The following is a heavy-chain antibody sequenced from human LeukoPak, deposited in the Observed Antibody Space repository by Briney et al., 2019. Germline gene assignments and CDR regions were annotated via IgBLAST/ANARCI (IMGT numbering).Heavy chain of an antibody. Sequence: PSETLSLTCAVSGGSIDSSSYYWGWIRQPPGKGLEWIGSIFRTGSTYYSASLKSRVSISVDTSKNHIALKLTSVTAADMAVYFCARRVGFYGSGSLNYFDPWGQGILVSVS. D-gene: IGHD3-10*01. J-gene: IGHJ5*01. CDR2: IFRTGST. CDR3: ARRVGFYGSGSLNYFDP. V-gene: IGHV4-39*02. CDR1: GGSIDSSSYY.